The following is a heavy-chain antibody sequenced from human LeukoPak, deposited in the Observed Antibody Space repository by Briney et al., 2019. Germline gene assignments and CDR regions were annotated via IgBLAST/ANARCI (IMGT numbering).Heavy chain of an antibody. V-gene: IGHV3-23*01. CDR3: ARAWSGYSDAFDI. D-gene: IGHD3-3*01. CDR2: ISPSGSDT. J-gene: IGHJ3*02. Sequence: GGSLRLSCAASGFTFDTYAMSWVRQAPGKGLEWVSAISPSGSDTYYADSMKGRFTISRDNSKNILYLQLSSLRAEDTAVYYCARAWSGYSDAFDIWGQGTMVTVSS. CDR1: GFTFDTYA.